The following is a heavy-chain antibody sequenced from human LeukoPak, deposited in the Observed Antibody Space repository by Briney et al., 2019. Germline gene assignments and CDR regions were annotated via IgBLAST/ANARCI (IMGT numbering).Heavy chain of an antibody. Sequence: SLRLSPAAPGFTFDDYAMQWVRQAPGKGLEWVSGISGNSGSIGYTDSVKGRFTISRDNAKNSLYLQMNSLRAEDTALYYCAKGQLYGGNSNWFDPWGQGTLVTVSS. V-gene: IGHV3-9*01. CDR1: GFTFDDYA. CDR2: ISGNSGSI. J-gene: IGHJ5*02. CDR3: AKGQLYGGNSNWFDP. D-gene: IGHD4-23*01.